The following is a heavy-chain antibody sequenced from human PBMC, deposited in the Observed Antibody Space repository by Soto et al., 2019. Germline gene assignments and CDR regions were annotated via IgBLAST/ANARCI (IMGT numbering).Heavy chain of an antibody. Sequence: SETLSLTCTVSGGSISSGDYYWSWIRQPPGKGLEWIGYIYYSGSTYYNPSLKSRVTISVDTSKNQFSLKLSSVTATDTAVYYCARGSHSVLRFLEWLLYPQTAFDVWGQGTMVTVSS. V-gene: IGHV4-30-4*01. CDR3: ARGSHSVLRFLEWLLYPQTAFDV. D-gene: IGHD3-3*01. CDR1: GGSISSGDYY. CDR2: IYYSGST. J-gene: IGHJ3*01.